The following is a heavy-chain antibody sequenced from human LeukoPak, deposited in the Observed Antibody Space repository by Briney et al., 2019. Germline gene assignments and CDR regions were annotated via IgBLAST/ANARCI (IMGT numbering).Heavy chain of an antibody. V-gene: IGHV4-39*01. Sequence: SETLSLTCTVSGGSISSSTNYWGWIRQPPGKGLEWIGSMYYSGSTYYNPSLKSRVAISVDTSKNQFSLKLSSVTAADTAVYYCVRQRSGGTLWYFDLWGRGTQVTVSS. CDR3: VRQRSGGTLWYFDL. J-gene: IGHJ2*01. CDR1: GGSISSSTNY. CDR2: MYYSGST. D-gene: IGHD2-15*01.